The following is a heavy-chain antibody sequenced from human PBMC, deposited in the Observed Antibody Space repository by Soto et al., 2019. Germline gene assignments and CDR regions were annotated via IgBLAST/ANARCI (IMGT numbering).Heavy chain of an antibody. Sequence: SETLSLTGSGSNGSISGFYWTWIRQPPGKILEWIGYIHYSGRTDYNPSLTSRATMSVDTSKNQFSLNLKSITAADTAVYYCVRVGVGIGNHFDSWGRGTLVTVSS. J-gene: IGHJ4*02. D-gene: IGHD1-26*01. V-gene: IGHV4-59*12. CDR1: NGSISGFY. CDR2: IHYSGRT. CDR3: VRVGVGIGNHFDS.